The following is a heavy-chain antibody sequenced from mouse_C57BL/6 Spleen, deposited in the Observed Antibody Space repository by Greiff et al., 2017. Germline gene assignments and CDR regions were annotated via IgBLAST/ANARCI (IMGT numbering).Heavy chain of an antibody. Sequence: EVQLRQSGAELVRPGASVKLSCTASGFNIKDDYMPWVKPRPEQGLEWIGWIDPENGDTEYASTFQGKATITADTASNTAYLQRSSLTSEDTAVYYCTFYTHYYGSSWFAYWGQGTLVTVSA. J-gene: IGHJ3*01. CDR2: IDPENGDT. CDR1: GFNIKDDY. CDR3: TFYTHYYGSSWFAY. D-gene: IGHD1-1*01. V-gene: IGHV14-4*01.